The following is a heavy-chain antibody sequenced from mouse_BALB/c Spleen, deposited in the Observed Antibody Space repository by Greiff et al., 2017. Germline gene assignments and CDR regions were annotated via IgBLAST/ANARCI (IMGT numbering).Heavy chain of an antibody. J-gene: IGHJ2*01. CDR2: ISYSGST. CDR3: ARWGGSSYYFDY. D-gene: IGHD1-1*01. Sequence: EVQLVESGPGLVKPSQSLSLTCTVTGYSITSDYAWNWIRQFPGNKLEWMGYISYSGSTSYNPSLKSRISITRDTSKNQFFLQLNSVTTEDTATYYCARWGGSSYYFDYWGQGTTLTVSS. CDR1: GYSITSDYA. V-gene: IGHV3-2*02.